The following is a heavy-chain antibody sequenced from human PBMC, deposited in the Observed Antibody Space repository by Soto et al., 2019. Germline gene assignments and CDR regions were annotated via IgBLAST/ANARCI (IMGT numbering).Heavy chain of an antibody. Sequence: QVQLVQSGAEVKKPGSSVKVSCKASGGTFSSYAISWVRQAPGQGLEWMGGIIPIFGTANYAQKFQGRVTITADESTSTAYMELSSLRSEDTAVYYCARGINSGWPNYYDYGMDVWGQGTTVTVSS. D-gene: IGHD6-19*01. CDR1: GGTFSSYA. CDR2: IIPIFGTA. V-gene: IGHV1-69*01. J-gene: IGHJ6*02. CDR3: ARGINSGWPNYYDYGMDV.